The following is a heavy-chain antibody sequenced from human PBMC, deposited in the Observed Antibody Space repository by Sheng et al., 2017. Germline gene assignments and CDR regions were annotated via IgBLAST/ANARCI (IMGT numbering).Heavy chain of an antibody. Sequence: QVQLQESGPGLVGALGDPCPLTCTVTSDSILRSTSYWGWIRQPPGNGLEWLGSINSRGATVLQPVPLNXSTHHIMDTSKNQFSLQSNSVTAADTAVYYCAGYTSRTMFASWGPGTLGHRLL. CDR3: AGYTSRTMFAS. CDR1: SDSILRSTSY. CDR2: INSRGAT. D-gene: IGHD1-1*01. V-gene: IGHV4-39*07. J-gene: IGHJ5*01.